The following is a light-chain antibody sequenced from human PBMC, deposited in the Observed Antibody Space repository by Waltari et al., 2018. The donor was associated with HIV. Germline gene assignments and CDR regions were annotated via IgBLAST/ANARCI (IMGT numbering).Light chain of an antibody. CDR2: EGS. Sequence: QSALTQPASASGSPGQSITVSCTGTSSDVGSYNIVSWYQQHPGKAPKLMIYEGSNRPSGVSNRFSGSKSGNTASLTISGLQAEDEADYYCCSYAGSSTLEVFGGGTKLTVL. CDR1: SSDVGSYNI. V-gene: IGLV2-23*01. J-gene: IGLJ2*01. CDR3: CSYAGSSTLEV.